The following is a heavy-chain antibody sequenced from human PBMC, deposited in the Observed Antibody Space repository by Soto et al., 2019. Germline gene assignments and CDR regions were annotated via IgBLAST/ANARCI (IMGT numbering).Heavy chain of an antibody. CDR3: ARQASGYYYGWFDP. D-gene: IGHD3-22*01. V-gene: IGHV4-39*01. Sequence: QLLLQESGPGLVKPSETLSLTCTVSGGSILDSTYYWAWIRQSPGKGLEWIGTIFYSGGTFYTPSLKSRVTMSVDTSNNQFSLKLSSVTAADTAVYDCARQASGYYYGWFDPWGQGTLVTVSS. CDR1: GGSILDSTYY. J-gene: IGHJ5*02. CDR2: IFYSGGT.